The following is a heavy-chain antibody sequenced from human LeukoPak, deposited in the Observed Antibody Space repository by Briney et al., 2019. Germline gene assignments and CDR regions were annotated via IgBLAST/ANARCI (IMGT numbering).Heavy chain of an antibody. CDR1: GFTFGSYA. J-gene: IGHJ4*02. Sequence: GGSLRLSCAASGFTFGSYAMYWVRQAPGKGLEWVSGISGSGGSTLYADSVKGRFTISRDNSENTVYLQMNSLRADDTAVYYCAQMTTGVDYWGQGTLVTVSS. CDR2: ISGSGGST. V-gene: IGHV3-23*01. CDR3: AQMTTGVDY. D-gene: IGHD4-17*01.